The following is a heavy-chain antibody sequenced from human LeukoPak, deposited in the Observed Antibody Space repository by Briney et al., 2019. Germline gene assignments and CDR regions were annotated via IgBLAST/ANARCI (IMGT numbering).Heavy chain of an antibody. V-gene: IGHV1-69*05. CDR2: IVPIFGKT. D-gene: IGHD2-2*01. J-gene: IGHJ5*02. CDR1: GGSFSSNI. CDR3: ARGWGIPAPISWFDP. Sequence: SVKVSCKASGGSFSSNIIGWVRQAPGQGLEWMGGIVPIFGKTKYAQKFQGRVTITTDESSSTAYMELSSLTSDDTAIYYCARGWGIPAPISWFDPWGQGTLVTVSS.